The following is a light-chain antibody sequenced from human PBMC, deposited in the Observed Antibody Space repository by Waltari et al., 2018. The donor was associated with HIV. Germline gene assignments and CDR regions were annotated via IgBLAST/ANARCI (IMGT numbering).Light chain of an antibody. CDR1: SSNIGNNA. V-gene: IGLV1-36*01. CDR3: AAWDDSLNGYV. CDR2: FDD. J-gene: IGLJ1*01. Sequence: QSVLPQPPSVSEAPRQRVTISCSGRSSNIGNNAETWYQQVPGKAPKLLIYFDDLLASGVADRVSGSKAGTSASLAIRGLQSEDEADYYCAAWDDSLNGYVFGSGTKVTVL.